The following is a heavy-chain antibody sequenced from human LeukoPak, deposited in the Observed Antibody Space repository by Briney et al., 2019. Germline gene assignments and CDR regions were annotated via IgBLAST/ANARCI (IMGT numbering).Heavy chain of an antibody. CDR3: AKGGVLLWFGGNDY. CDR1: GFTFSSYA. D-gene: IGHD3-10*01. CDR2: ISGSGGST. Sequence: PGGSLRLSCAASGFTFSSYAMSWVRQAPGKGLEWVSAISGSGGSTYYADSVKGRLTISRDNSKNTLYLQMNSLRAEDTAVYYCAKGGVLLWFGGNDYWGQGTLVTVSS. J-gene: IGHJ4*02. V-gene: IGHV3-23*01.